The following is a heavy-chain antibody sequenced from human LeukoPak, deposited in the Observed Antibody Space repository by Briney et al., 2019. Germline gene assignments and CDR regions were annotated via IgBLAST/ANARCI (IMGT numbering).Heavy chain of an antibody. Sequence: ASVKVSCKVSGYTLTELSMHWVRQAPGKGLEWMGGFDPEDGATIYAQKFQGRVTMTEDTSLDTTYMELSSLRAEDTAVYYCATSNWNDLSLSDYWGQGTLVTVSS. J-gene: IGHJ4*02. CDR2: FDPEDGAT. D-gene: IGHD1-1*01. V-gene: IGHV1-24*01. CDR3: ATSNWNDLSLSDY. CDR1: GYTLTELS.